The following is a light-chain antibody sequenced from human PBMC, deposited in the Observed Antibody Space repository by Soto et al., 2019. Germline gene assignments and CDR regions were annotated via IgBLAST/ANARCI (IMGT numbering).Light chain of an antibody. CDR2: GAS. CDR1: QSDSSSY. Sequence: EIVLTQSPGTLSLSPGERATLSCRASQSDSSSYLAWYQQKPGQAPRLLIYGASSRATGIPDRFSGSGSGTDFTLTISRLEPEGFTVYYCQQYGSSPQTCGQGTKVEIK. J-gene: IGKJ1*01. V-gene: IGKV3-20*01. CDR3: QQYGSSPQT.